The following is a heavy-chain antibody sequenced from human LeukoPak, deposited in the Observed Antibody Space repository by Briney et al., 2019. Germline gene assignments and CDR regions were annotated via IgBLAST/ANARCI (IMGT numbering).Heavy chain of an antibody. V-gene: IGHV3-23*01. CDR1: GLTFSSYA. CDR2: ISGNSGST. CDR3: TTDFPDYFHS. J-gene: IGHJ4*02. Sequence: PGGSLRLSCAASGLTFSSYAMSWVRQAPGKGLEWVSSISGNSGSTYYADSVKGRLTISRDNSKNTVYLQMNSLRAEDTAVYYCTTDFPDYFHSWGQGTLVTVSS.